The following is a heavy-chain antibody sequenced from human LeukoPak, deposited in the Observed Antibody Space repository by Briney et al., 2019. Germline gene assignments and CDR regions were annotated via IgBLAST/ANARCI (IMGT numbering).Heavy chain of an antibody. CDR2: ITGRGDET. J-gene: IGHJ5*02. V-gene: IGHV3-23*01. D-gene: IGHD6-13*01. CDR3: AKGAAAGLVDWFDP. CDR1: GFTFSNYA. Sequence: PGGSLRLSCAASGFTFSNYALMWVRQAPGKGLEWVSPITGRGDETFYADSVKGRFSLSRDNSKNMLYLQMYSLGAEDTAIYYCAKGAAAGLVDWFDPWGQGTLVTVSS.